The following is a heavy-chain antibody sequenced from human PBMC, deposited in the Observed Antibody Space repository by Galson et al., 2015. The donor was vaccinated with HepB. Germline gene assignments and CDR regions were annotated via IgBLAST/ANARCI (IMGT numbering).Heavy chain of an antibody. CDR3: ARDCSGGSCYFSYGMDV. J-gene: IGHJ6*02. CDR2: INGGNGNT. Sequence: SVKVSCKASGYTFTSFAVHWVRQAPGQGLEWMGWINGGNGNTKCSQKFQGRVTITRDTSASTTHMELSSLRSEDTAVYYCARDCSGGSCYFSYGMDVWGQGTTVTVSS. D-gene: IGHD2-15*01. CDR1: GYTFTSFA. V-gene: IGHV1-3*01.